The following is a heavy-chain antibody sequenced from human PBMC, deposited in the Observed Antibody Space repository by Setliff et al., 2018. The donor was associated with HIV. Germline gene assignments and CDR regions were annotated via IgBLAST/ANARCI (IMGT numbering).Heavy chain of an antibody. D-gene: IGHD2-8*02. CDR2: ISSASSAT. J-gene: IGHJ4*02. V-gene: IGHV3-48*04. CDR3: ATARPRHLVFTNPPYYFDY. Sequence: GGSLRLSCAASGFTFSRYAMNWVRQAPGKGLEWISYISSASSATDYADSVKGRFTVSRDNAKNTLFLRMNSLRADDTAVYYCATARPRHLVFTNPPYYFDYWGQGTLVTVSS. CDR1: GFTFSRYA.